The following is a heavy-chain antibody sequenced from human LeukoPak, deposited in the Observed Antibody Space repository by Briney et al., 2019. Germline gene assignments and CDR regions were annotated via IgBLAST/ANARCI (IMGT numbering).Heavy chain of an antibody. V-gene: IGHV3-53*01. CDR1: GFTVSSNY. D-gene: IGHD1-7*01. Sequence: GGSPRLSCAPSGFTVSSNYMSWVRQAPGKGLEWVSVSYSGGDTFYADSVKGRFTISRDKSKNTLYLQMNSLRAEDTAVYYCAAKVELRSNGPYFNSWGQGTLVTVSS. CDR2: SYSGGDT. CDR3: AAKVELRSNGPYFNS. J-gene: IGHJ4*02.